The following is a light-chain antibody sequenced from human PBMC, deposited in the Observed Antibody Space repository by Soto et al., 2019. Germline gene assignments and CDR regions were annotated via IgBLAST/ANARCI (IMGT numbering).Light chain of an antibody. CDR2: DVS. V-gene: IGLV2-14*01. CDR1: SSDVGGYNY. J-gene: IGLJ2*01. Sequence: QSALTQPASVSGSPGQSITISCTGTSSDVGGYNYVYWYQQHPGKAPKLMIYDVSNRPSGVSNRFSGSKSGNTASLTISGLQAEDEADYDCSSYTSSSTPVVFGGGTKVTVL. CDR3: SSYTSSSTPVV.